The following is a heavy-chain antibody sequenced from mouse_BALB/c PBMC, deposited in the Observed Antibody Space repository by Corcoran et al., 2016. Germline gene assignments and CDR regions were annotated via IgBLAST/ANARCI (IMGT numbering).Heavy chain of an antibody. J-gene: IGHJ2*01. D-gene: IGHD3-1*01. Sequence: QIQLVQSGPELQKPGETVKISCKASGYTFTNYGMNWVKQAPGKGLKWMGWINTYTGEPTYADDFKGRFAFSLETSASTAYLQINNLKNEDMATYFCARGSWGYDYGGQGTTLTVSS. CDR3: ARGSWGYDY. CDR1: GYTFTNYG. V-gene: IGHV9-1*02. CDR2: INTYTGEP.